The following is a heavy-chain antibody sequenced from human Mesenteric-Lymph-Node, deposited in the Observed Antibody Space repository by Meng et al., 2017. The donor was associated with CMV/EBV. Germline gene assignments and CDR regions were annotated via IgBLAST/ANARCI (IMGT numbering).Heavy chain of an antibody. Sequence: GESLKISCAASGFTFSSYAMHWVRQAPGKGLEWVAIISYDGSNKYYADSVKGRFTISRDNTKNTLYLQMNSLRDEDTALYYCARDGRAVAGFDYWGQGTLVTVSS. CDR3: ARDGRAVAGFDY. V-gene: IGHV3-30*04. CDR1: GFTFSSYA. D-gene: IGHD6-19*01. J-gene: IGHJ4*02. CDR2: ISYDGSNK.